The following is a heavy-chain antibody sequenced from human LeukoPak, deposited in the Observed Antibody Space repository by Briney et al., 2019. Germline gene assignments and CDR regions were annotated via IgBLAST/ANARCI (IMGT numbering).Heavy chain of an antibody. J-gene: IGHJ4*02. CDR3: ARGGGSYYFDY. V-gene: IGHV1-8*02. CDR2: MNPNSGNT. D-gene: IGHD1-26*01. Sequence: ASVKVSCKTSGYTFTSYGVSWVRQAPGQGLEWMGWMNPNSGNTGYAQKFQGRVTMTRNTSISTAYMELSSLRSEDTAVYYCARGGGSYYFDYWGQGTLVTVSS. CDR1: GYTFTSYG.